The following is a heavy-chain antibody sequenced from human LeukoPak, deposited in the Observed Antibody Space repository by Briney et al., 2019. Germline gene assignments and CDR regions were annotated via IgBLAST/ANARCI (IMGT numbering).Heavy chain of an antibody. D-gene: IGHD1/OR15-1a*01. J-gene: IGHJ4*02. CDR2: INHSGSS. Sequence: SETLSLTCAVYGASFSAYYWSWIRQPPGKGLEWIGEINHSGSSNYNPPLTGRVTICVDTYKNQYSLRLSSVTAADTAVYYCARAHGSATEPGTRLFDFWGQGTLVTVSS. CDR1: GASFSAYY. V-gene: IGHV4-34*01. CDR3: ARAHGSATEPGTRLFDF.